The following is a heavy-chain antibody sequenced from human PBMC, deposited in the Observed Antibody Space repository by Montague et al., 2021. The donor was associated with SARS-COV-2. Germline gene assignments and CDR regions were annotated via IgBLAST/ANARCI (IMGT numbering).Heavy chain of an antibody. J-gene: IGHJ2*01. Sequence: SETLSLTCSVSGGSISGHYWSWIRQPPGKGLEWIGNFDHSGDTKYNPSLKSRATISVDTSKNQFALRLHSVTAADTAVYYYAREFRIELWQTNWYFGLWGRGTLVTASS. V-gene: IGHV4-59*11. CDR2: FDHSGDT. D-gene: IGHD3-16*01. CDR3: AREFRIELWQTNWYFGL. CDR1: GGSISGHY.